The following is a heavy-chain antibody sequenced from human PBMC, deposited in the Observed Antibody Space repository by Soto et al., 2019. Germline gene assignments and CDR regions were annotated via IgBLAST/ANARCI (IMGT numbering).Heavy chain of an antibody. V-gene: IGHV2-5*02. D-gene: IGHD5-18*01. J-gene: IGHJ4*02. CDR3: AHKLYSYGFR. Sequence: QITLKESGPTLVKPTQTLTLTCTFSGFSLSTSGVSVGWIRQPPGKALEWLALIYWDDDKRYCPSLKSRLTITKDTSKNQVFLTMTNMDPVDTATYYCAHKLYSYGFRWGQGTLVTVSS. CDR2: IYWDDDK. CDR1: GFSLSTSGVS.